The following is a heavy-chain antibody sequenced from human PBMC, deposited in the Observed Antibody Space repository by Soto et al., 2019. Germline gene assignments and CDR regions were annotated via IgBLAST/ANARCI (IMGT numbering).Heavy chain of an antibody. J-gene: IGHJ6*02. Sequence: GSSVKVSCKASGGTFSSYAISWVRQAPGQGLEWMGGIIPIFGTANYAQKFQGRVTITADKSTSTAYMELSSLRSEDTAVYYCARGNDFSYYYYGMDVWGQGTTVTVSS. CDR1: GGTFSSYA. D-gene: IGHD1-1*01. CDR3: ARGNDFSYYYYGMDV. V-gene: IGHV1-69*06. CDR2: IIPIFGTA.